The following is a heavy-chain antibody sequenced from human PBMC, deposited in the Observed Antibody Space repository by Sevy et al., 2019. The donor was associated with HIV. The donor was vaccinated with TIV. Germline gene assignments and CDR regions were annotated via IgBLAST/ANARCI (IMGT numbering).Heavy chain of an antibody. J-gene: IGHJ4*02. D-gene: IGHD6-13*01. Sequence: GGSLRLSCAASGFIFSSNAMHWVRQAPGKGLEWVSVISYDGSNKEYADSVKGRFTISRDNAKNTLYLQMNNPRPEDTLVYYGARVPGAVIAAGPYHFDYWGQGTLVTVSS. CDR3: ARVPGAVIAAGPYHFDY. CDR1: GFIFSSNA. V-gene: IGHV3-30*04. CDR2: ISYDGSNK.